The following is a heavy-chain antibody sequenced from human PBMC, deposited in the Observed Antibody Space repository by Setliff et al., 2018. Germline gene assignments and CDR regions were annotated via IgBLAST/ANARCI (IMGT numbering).Heavy chain of an antibody. J-gene: IGHJ4*02. CDR1: GFTFSTYW. CDR2: IKQDGSEK. V-gene: IGHV3-7*01. CDR3: ARDPHFDS. Sequence: PGGSLRLSCAAFGFTFSTYWMSWVRQAPGKGLEWVANIKQDGSEKYYVDSVKGRFSISRDNAKNSLYLQMNSLRAEDTAVYYCARDPHFDSWGQGTLVTVSS.